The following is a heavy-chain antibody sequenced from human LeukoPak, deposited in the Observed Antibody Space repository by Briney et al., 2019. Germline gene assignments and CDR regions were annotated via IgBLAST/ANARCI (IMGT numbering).Heavy chain of an antibody. J-gene: IGHJ6*02. V-gene: IGHV3-48*04. CDR3: ASGITIFGVVIRSMDV. CDR2: ISSSGSTI. CDR1: GFTFSSYW. Sequence: GGSLRLSCAASGFTFSSYWMSWVRQAPGKGLEWVSYISSSGSTIYYADSVKGRFTISRDNAKNSLYLQMNSLRAEDTAVYYCASGITIFGVVIRSMDVWGQGTTVTVSS. D-gene: IGHD3-3*01.